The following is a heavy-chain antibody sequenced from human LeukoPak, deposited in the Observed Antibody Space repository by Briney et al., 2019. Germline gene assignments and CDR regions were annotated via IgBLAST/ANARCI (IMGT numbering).Heavy chain of an antibody. CDR2: IFGSGGSP. J-gene: IGHJ4*02. CDR1: GFTFNSCA. V-gene: IGHV3-23*01. D-gene: IGHD2-15*01. Sequence: GGSLRLSCAASGFTFNSCAMYWVRQAPGKGLEWISGIFGSGGSPHYADSVKGRFTISRDNFQNTVYLQLGSLRVEDTAVYYCGYTTVGYSSGRYPGWPVDYWGQGALVTVSS. CDR3: GYTTVGYSSGRYPGWPVDY.